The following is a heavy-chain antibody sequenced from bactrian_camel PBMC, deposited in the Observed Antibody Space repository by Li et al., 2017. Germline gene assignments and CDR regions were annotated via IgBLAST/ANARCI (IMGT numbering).Heavy chain of an antibody. CDR1: GFAFDNYA. V-gene: IGHV3S31*01. CDR3: AKDSPRGQWTLIATILDEYNY. Sequence: ATSGFAFDNYAMSWVRQAPGKGPEWVSAIDSGGRKSYYSDSVKGRFTISRDIVKNTLYLQLSSLKSEDTAMYYCAKDSPRGQWTLIATILDEYNYWGQGTQVTVS. CDR2: IDSGGRKS. D-gene: IGHD4*01. J-gene: IGHJ4*01.